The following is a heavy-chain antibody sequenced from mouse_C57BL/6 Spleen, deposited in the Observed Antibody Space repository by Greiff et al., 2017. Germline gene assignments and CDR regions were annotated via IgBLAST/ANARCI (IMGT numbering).Heavy chain of an antibody. CDR2: IDPSDSET. D-gene: IGHD1-1*01. CDR1: GYTFTSYW. Sequence: QVQLKQPGAELVRPGSSVKLSCKASGYTFTSYWMHWVKQRPIQGLEWIGNIDPSDSETHYNQKFKDKATLTVDKSSSTAYMQLSSLTSEDSAVYYCARSYGSSPYFDYWGQGTTRTVSS. CDR3: ARSYGSSPYFDY. J-gene: IGHJ2*01. V-gene: IGHV1-52*01.